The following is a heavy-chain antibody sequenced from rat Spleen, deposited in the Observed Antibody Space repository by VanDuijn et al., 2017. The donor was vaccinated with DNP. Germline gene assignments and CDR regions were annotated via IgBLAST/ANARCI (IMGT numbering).Heavy chain of an antibody. V-gene: IGHV2-32*01. CDR1: GFSLTTSH. Sequence: QVQLKESGPGLVQPSQTLSLTCTVSGFSLTTSHIHWIRQPPGKGLEWMGLMWSDGDTSYNSALKSRLSISRDTSKSQVFLKMNSLQNEDTATYYCARETMRVVITTSFDYWGQGVMVTVSS. J-gene: IGHJ2*01. CDR3: ARETMRVVITTSFDY. D-gene: IGHD1-12*02. CDR2: MWSDGDT.